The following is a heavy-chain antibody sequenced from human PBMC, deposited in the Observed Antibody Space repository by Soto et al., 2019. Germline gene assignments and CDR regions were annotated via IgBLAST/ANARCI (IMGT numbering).Heavy chain of an antibody. V-gene: IGHV4-30-2*01. Sequence: PSETLSLTCAVSGGSISRGGYSWSLIRQPPGKGLEWIGYIYHSGSTYYNPSLKSRVTISVDRSKNQFSLKLSSVTAADTAVYYCARHTPAISISDHWGQGTLVTVSS. J-gene: IGHJ4*02. CDR1: GGSISRGGYS. CDR2: IYHSGST. D-gene: IGHD2-15*01. CDR3: ARHTPAISISDH.